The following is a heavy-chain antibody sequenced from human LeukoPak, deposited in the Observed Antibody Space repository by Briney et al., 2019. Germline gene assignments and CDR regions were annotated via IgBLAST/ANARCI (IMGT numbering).Heavy chain of an antibody. V-gene: IGHV1-18*01. D-gene: IGHD3-22*01. CDR3: ARDRGYYDSSGYPGY. CDR2: ISAYNGNT. J-gene: IGHJ4*02. CDR1: GYTFTSYG. Sequence: ASVKVSCKASGYTFTSYGISWVRQAPGQGLEWMGWISAYNGNTNYAQKLQGRVTMTTDTSTSTAYMELRSLRSDDTAVYYCARDRGYYDSSGYPGYWGQGTLVTVSS.